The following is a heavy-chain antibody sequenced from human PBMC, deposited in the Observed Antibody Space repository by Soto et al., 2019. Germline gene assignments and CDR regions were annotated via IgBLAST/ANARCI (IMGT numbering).Heavy chain of an antibody. CDR3: AKDIGDGYNFGYFDL. Sequence: GGSLRLSCAASGFTFDDYAMHWVRQAPGKGLEWVSGISWNSGSIGYADSVKGRFTISRDNAKNSLYLQMNSLRAEDTALYYCAKDIGDGYNFGYFDLWGRGTLVTVSS. CDR2: ISWNSGSI. D-gene: IGHD5-12*01. V-gene: IGHV3-9*01. J-gene: IGHJ2*01. CDR1: GFTFDDYA.